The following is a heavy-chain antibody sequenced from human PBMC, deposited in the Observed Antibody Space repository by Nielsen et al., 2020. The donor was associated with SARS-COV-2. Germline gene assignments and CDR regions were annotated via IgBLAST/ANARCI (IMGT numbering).Heavy chain of an antibody. Sequence: GESLKISCEVSEFTFSSYWMTWVRQAPGKGLEWVASISGDGRDKYYVDSVKGRFTISRDNPSNSLSLQMGSLWAEDTAVYYCASLNYYYTSGSGEDWGQGTLVTVSS. D-gene: IGHD3-10*01. CDR1: EFTFSSYW. V-gene: IGHV3-7*01. CDR2: ISGDGRDK. CDR3: ASLNYYYTSGSGED. J-gene: IGHJ4*02.